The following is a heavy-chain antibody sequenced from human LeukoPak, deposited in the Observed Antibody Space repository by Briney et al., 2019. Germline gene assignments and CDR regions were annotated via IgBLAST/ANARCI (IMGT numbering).Heavy chain of an antibody. Sequence: GGSLRLSCAASGFTVSSNYMSWVRQAPGKGLEWVSVIYSGGSTYYADSVKGRFTISRDNSKNTLYLQMNSLRAEDTAVYYCARDPPSGSYFPYYFDYWGQGTLVTVSS. CDR1: GFTVSSNY. V-gene: IGHV3-66*01. D-gene: IGHD1-26*01. CDR2: IYSGGST. J-gene: IGHJ4*02. CDR3: ARDPPSGSYFPYYFDY.